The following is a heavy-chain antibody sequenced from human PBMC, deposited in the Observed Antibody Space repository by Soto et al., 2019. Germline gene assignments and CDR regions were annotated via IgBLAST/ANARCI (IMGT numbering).Heavy chain of an antibody. CDR2: INPNSGGT. Sequence: ASVKVSCKASGYTFTDYYMHWVRQAPGQGLEWMGWINPNSGGTNYAQKFQGWVTMTRDTSISTAYMELSRLRSDDTAVYYCARVGDSSGYYPPYFDYWGQGTLVTVSS. CDR3: ARVGDSSGYYPPYFDY. CDR1: GYTFTDYY. D-gene: IGHD3-22*01. J-gene: IGHJ4*02. V-gene: IGHV1-2*04.